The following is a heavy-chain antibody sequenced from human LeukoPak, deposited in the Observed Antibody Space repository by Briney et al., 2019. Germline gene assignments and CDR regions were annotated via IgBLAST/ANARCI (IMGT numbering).Heavy chain of an antibody. CDR3: ARESRIAAAVPSLGPFDP. CDR2: IYYSGST. Sequence: NPSETLSLTCTVSGGSISSYYWSWIRQPPGKGLEWIGYIYYSGSTNYNPSLKSRVTISVDTSKNQFSLKLSSVTAADTAVYYCARESRIAAAVPSLGPFDPWGQGTLVTVSS. CDR1: GGSISSYY. D-gene: IGHD6-13*01. V-gene: IGHV4-59*13. J-gene: IGHJ5*02.